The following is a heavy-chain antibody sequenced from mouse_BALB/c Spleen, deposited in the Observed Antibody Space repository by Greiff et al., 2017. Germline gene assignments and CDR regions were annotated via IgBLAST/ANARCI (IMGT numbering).Heavy chain of an antibody. CDR2: IRSKSNNYAT. CDR3: VRQGDYDDWYFDV. CDR1: GFTFNTYA. D-gene: IGHD2-4*01. V-gene: IGHV10-1*02. Sequence: EVQLVESGGGLVQPKGSLKLSCAASGFTFNTYAMNWVRQAPGKGLEWVARIRSKSNNYATYYADSVKDRFTISRDDSQSMLYLQMNNLKTEDTAMYYCVRQGDYDDWYFDVWGAGTTDTVSS. J-gene: IGHJ1*01.